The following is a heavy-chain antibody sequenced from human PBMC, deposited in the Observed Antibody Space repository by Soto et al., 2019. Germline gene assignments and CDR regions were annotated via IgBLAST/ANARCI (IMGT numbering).Heavy chain of an antibody. CDR3: ANFPRAAAGTYQPHYYYYGMDV. J-gene: IGHJ6*02. CDR2: ISGSGGST. V-gene: IGHV3-23*01. CDR1: GFTFSSYA. D-gene: IGHD6-13*01. Sequence: HPGGSLRLSCAASGFTFSSYAMSWVRQAPGKGLEWVSAISGSGGSTYYADSVKGRFTISRDNSKNTLYLQMNSLRAEDTAVYYCANFPRAAAGTYQPHYYYYGMDVWGQGTTVTVSS.